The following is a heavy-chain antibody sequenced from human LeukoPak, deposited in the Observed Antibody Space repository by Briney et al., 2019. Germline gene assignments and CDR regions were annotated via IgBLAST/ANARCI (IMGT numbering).Heavy chain of an antibody. CDR3: ARGPYYYGSGSYYVN. J-gene: IGHJ4*02. D-gene: IGHD3-10*01. V-gene: IGHV4-59*08. Sequence: SETLSLTCTVSGGSISSYYWSWIRQPPGKGLEWIGYIYYSGSTNYNPSLKSRVTISVDTSKNQFPLKLSSVTAADTAVYYCARGPYYYGSGSYYVNWAQGTLVTVSS. CDR1: GGSISSYY. CDR2: IYYSGST.